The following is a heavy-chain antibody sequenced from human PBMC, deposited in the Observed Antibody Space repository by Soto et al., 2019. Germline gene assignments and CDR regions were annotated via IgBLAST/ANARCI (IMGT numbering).Heavy chain of an antibody. D-gene: IGHD6-19*01. J-gene: IGHJ6*02. CDR2: IYYSGST. V-gene: IGHV4-61*01. CDR3: ARGIEGWYQGRYYYGMDV. Sequence: QVQLQESGPGLVKPSETLSLTCTVSGGSVSSGSYYWSWIRQPPGKGLEWIGYIYYSGSTNYHPSLTIRVTISVDTSKNQFSLKLSSVTAADTAVYYCARGIEGWYQGRYYYGMDVWGQGTTVTVSS. CDR1: GGSVSSGSYY.